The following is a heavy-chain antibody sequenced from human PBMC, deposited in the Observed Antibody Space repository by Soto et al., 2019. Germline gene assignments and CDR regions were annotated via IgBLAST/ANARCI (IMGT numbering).Heavy chain of an antibody. Sequence: SSETLSLTCTVSGGVSSNYYWSWVRQSPGKGLEWIGYIYYSGTTNYNPSLKSRVTILLDMSKNQFSLRLRSVTAADPAVYFCARLKPFGTTSGGQNYHNGMGVWGQGTTVTVSS. CDR3: ARLKPFGTTSGGQNYHNGMGV. CDR1: GGVSSNYY. J-gene: IGHJ6*02. V-gene: IGHV4-59*01. D-gene: IGHD3-16*01. CDR2: IYYSGTT.